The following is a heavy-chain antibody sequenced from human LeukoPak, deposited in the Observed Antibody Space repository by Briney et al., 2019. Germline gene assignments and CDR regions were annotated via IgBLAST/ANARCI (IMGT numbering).Heavy chain of an antibody. J-gene: IGHJ6*03. V-gene: IGHV3-20*04. D-gene: IGHD2/OR15-2a*01. CDR2: INWNGGST. CDR3: ARLAHRFFAYYYYYMDV. Sequence: PGGSLRLSCAASGFTFDDYGMSWVRQAPGKGLEWVSGINWNGGSTGYADSVKGRFTISRDNAKNSLYLQMKSLRAEDTALYYCARLAHRFFAYYYYYMDVWGKGTTVTVSS. CDR1: GFTFDDYG.